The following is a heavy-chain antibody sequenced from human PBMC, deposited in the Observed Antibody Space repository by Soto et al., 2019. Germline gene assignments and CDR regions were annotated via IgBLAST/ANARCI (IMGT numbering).Heavy chain of an antibody. CDR1: GGTFISYG. Sequence: GASVKVSCKAPGGTFISYGISWVRQAPGQGLEWMGWISAYNGNTNYAQKLQGRVTMTTDTSTSTAYMELRSLTSDDTAVYYCARDGQGSATETYDPWGQGTLVTVSS. CDR2: ISAYNGNT. J-gene: IGHJ5*02. CDR3: ARDGQGSATETYDP. V-gene: IGHV1-18*01.